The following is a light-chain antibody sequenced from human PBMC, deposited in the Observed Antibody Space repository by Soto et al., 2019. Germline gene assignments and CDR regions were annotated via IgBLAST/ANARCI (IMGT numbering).Light chain of an antibody. CDR3: GSYTTSSNYV. V-gene: IGLV2-14*03. Sequence: QSVVTQPACVSLSPGQSITISCTGTISDVGSYNYVSWYQQYPGKAPKLMIYDVSTRPSGVSDRFSGSKSGNTASLTISGLRAEDEADYYCGSYTTSSNYVFGTGTKVTVL. CDR1: ISDVGSYNY. CDR2: DVS. J-gene: IGLJ1*01.